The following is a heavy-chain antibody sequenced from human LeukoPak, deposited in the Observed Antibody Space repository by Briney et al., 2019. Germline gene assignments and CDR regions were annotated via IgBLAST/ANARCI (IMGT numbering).Heavy chain of an antibody. J-gene: IGHJ5*02. Sequence: PSETLPHTCTVSGGSISSGSYYWSWIRQPAGKGLEWIGRIYTSGSTNYNPSLKSRVTISVDTSKDQFSLKLSSVTAADTAVYYCARDPIGRFLEWLGFDPWGQGTLVTVSS. CDR1: GGSISSGSYY. V-gene: IGHV4-61*02. CDR3: ARDPIGRFLEWLGFDP. CDR2: IYTSGST. D-gene: IGHD3-3*01.